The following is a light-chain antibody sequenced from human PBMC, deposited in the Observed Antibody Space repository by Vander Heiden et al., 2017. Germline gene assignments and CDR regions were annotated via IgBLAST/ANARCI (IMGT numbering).Light chain of an antibody. CDR3: HQDNSYPST. Sequence: DIQMTQSPSTLSASVGDRVTITCRASQSISSWLAWYQQKPGKAPKLLIYKASSLESGVPSRFSGSGSGTEFTLTISSLQPDDFATYYCHQDNSYPSTFGAGTKVEIK. V-gene: IGKV1-5*03. CDR1: QSISSW. CDR2: KAS. J-gene: IGKJ1*01.